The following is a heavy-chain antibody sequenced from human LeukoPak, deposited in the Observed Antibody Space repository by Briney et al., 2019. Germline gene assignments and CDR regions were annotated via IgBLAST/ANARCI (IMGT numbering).Heavy chain of an antibody. CDR3: ARGYYYVSGSYSFFDY. CDR1: GGSISSGGYY. Sequence: SETLSLTCTVSGGSISSGGYYWGWIRQPPGKGLECIGTIYYTGTTYYNPSVKSRVTISEDTSKNQFSLKLSSVTAADTAVYYCARGYYYVSGSYSFFDYWGQGTLVTVSS. D-gene: IGHD3-10*01. J-gene: IGHJ4*02. V-gene: IGHV4-39*01. CDR2: IYYTGTT.